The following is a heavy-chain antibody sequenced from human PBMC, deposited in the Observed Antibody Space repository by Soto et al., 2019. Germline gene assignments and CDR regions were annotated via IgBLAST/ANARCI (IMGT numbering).Heavy chain of an antibody. V-gene: IGHV4-39*01. J-gene: IGHJ4*02. Sequence: SETLSLTCTVSGGSISSSAYYWGWIRQSPGKGLEWIGSIYYSGRTYYNPSLKSRVTISVDTSKNQFSLKLSSVTAADTAVYYCASSFTVPAAIGYWGQGTLVTVSS. CDR2: IYYSGRT. CDR1: GGSISSSAYY. D-gene: IGHD2-2*02. CDR3: ASSFTVPAAIGY.